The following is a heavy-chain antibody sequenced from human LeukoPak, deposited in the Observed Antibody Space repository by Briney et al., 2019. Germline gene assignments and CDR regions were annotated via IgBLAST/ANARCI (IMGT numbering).Heavy chain of an antibody. CDR3: ARAVEPDY. CDR2: ISYDGSNK. J-gene: IGHJ4*02. V-gene: IGHV3-30-3*01. D-gene: IGHD4-23*01. CDR1: GFTFSSYA. Sequence: SLRLSCAASGFTFSSYAMHWVRQAPGKGLEWVAVISYDGSNKYYADSVKGRFTISRDNSKNTLYLQMNSLRAEDTAVYYCARAVEPDYWGQGTLVTVSS.